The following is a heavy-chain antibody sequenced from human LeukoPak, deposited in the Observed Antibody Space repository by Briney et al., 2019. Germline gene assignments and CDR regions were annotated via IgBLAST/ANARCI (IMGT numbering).Heavy chain of an antibody. D-gene: IGHD5-24*01. J-gene: IGHJ6*03. CDR2: IYYSGST. Sequence: PSETLSLTCTVSGGSISSGGYYWSWIRQHPGKGLEWIGYIYYSGSTYYNPSLKSRVTISVDTSKNQFSLKLSSVTAADTAVYYYATDTQEKATTSYYYYYMDVWGKGTTVTVSS. V-gene: IGHV4-31*03. CDR1: GGSISSGGYY. CDR3: ATDTQEKATTSYYYYYMDV.